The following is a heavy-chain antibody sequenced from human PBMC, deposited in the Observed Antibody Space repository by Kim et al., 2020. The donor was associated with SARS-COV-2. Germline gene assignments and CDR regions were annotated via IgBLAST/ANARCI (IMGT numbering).Heavy chain of an antibody. CDR3: AKVGDYYASVSWSWDC. D-gene: IGHD3-10*01. V-gene: IGHV3-23*01. Sequence: GGSLRLSCEASGFTFSTYAMSWVRQAPGRGLEWVSLISRGGETSYYADSVKGRFIIFRDNSRNALNLQMNSLRVEDTAVYFCAKVGDYYASVSWSWDCWGQGTLVTVSS. CDR1: GFTFSTYA. CDR2: ISRGGETS. J-gene: IGHJ4*02.